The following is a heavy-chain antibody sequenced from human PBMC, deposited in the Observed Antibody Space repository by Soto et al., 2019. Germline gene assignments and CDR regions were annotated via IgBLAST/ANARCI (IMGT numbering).Heavy chain of an antibody. Sequence: SETLSLTCTVSGSSVSSGSYYWSWIRQPPGKGLEWTGYIYYSGSTNYNPSLKSRVTISVDTSKNQFSLKLSSVTAADTAVYYCARGTITFGGVIVGAFDIWGQGTMVTVSS. D-gene: IGHD3-16*02. J-gene: IGHJ3*02. CDR3: ARGTITFGGVIVGAFDI. CDR1: GSSVSSGSYY. CDR2: IYYSGST. V-gene: IGHV4-61*01.